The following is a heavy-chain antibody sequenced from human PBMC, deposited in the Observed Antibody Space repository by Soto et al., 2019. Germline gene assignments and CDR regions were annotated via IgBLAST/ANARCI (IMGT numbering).Heavy chain of an antibody. Sequence: GGSLRLSCAASGFTFSSYAMHWVRQAPGKGLEWVAVISYDGSNKYYADSVKGRFTISRDNSKNTLYLQMNSLRAEDTAVYYCARDGFVGNSSSWYRDSNAIRPPGYYYGMDVWGQGTTVTVSS. CDR3: ARDGFVGNSSSWYRDSNAIRPPGYYYGMDV. V-gene: IGHV3-30-3*01. CDR2: ISYDGSNK. CDR1: GFTFSSYA. D-gene: IGHD6-13*01. J-gene: IGHJ6*02.